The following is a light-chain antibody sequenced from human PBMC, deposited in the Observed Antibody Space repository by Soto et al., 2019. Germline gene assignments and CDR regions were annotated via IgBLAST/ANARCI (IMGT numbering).Light chain of an antibody. CDR2: EVT. J-gene: IGLJ2*01. V-gene: IGLV2-8*01. CDR1: SSDVGRYNY. Sequence: QSALTQPPSASGSPGQSVTISCTGTSSDVGRYNYVSWYQQNPGKAPKLLIYEVTKRPSGVPDRFSGSKSGNTASLTVSGLQAEDEADYYCSSYTISSTVVFGGGTKLTVL. CDR3: SSYTISSTVV.